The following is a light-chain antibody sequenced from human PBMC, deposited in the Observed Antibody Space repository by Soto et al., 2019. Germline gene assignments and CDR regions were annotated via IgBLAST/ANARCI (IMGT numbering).Light chain of an antibody. Sequence: DIQMTQSPSSLSASLGDRVTITCRASRGINTYLNWYQQKPGKAPNLLIYGASSLQSGVPLRFNGSGSETDFTLTISSLRPEDFATYYCQQSYSLLGFGPGTKVDL. CDR2: GAS. CDR3: QQSYSLLG. J-gene: IGKJ3*01. V-gene: IGKV1-39*01. CDR1: RGINTY.